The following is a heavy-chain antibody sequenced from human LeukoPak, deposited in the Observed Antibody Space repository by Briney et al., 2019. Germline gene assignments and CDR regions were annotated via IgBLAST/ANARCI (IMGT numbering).Heavy chain of an antibody. CDR3: ARDLPYFDY. CDR1: GFTVSSNY. J-gene: IGHJ4*02. Sequence: GGSLRLSCAASGFTVSSNYMSWVRQAPGKGLEWVSVIYSGGSTYYADSVKGRFTISRDNAKNSLYLQMNSLRDEDTAVYYCARDLPYFDYWGQGTLVTVSS. CDR2: IYSGGST. V-gene: IGHV3-66*01.